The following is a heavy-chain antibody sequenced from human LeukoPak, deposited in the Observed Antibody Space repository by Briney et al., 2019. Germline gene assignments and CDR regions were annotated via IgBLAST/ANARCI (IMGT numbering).Heavy chain of an antibody. Sequence: SQTLSLTCAISGDSVSSNSAAWNWIRQSPSRGLEWLGRTYYRSKWYNDYAVSVKSRITINPDTSKNQFSLQLNSVTPEDTAVYYCARDLGGLWLVHYYFDYWGQGTLVTVSS. CDR3: ARDLGGLWLVHYYFDY. J-gene: IGHJ4*02. CDR2: TYYRSKWYN. V-gene: IGHV6-1*01. CDR1: GDSVSSNSAA. D-gene: IGHD6-19*01.